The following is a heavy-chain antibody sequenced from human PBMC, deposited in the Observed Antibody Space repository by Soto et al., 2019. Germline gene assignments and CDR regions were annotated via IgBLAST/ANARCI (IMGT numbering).Heavy chain of an antibody. CDR2: IYATGTT. J-gene: IGHJ5*02. CDR3: VRDGTKTLRDWFDP. D-gene: IGHD1-1*01. CDR1: GASISGFY. Sequence: QVQLQESGPGLVKPSETLSLTCTVSGASISGFYWSWIRKSAGKGLEWIGRIYATGTTDYNPSLTSRVMMSVDTSKKQFCLKLRSVPAADTSVYYCVRDGTKTLRDWFDPWGQGISVTVSS. V-gene: IGHV4-4*07.